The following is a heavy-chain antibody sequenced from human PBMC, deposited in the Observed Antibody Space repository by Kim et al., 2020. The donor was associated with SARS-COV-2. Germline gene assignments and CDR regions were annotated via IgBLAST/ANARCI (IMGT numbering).Heavy chain of an antibody. J-gene: IGHJ4*02. CDR1: GFTFGDYA. V-gene: IGHV3-49*04. D-gene: IGHD3-9*01. Sequence: GGSLRLSCLTSGFTFGDYAMSWVRQAPGKGLEWIGFARGQGYGGTTEYAPSLKARFSISRDDSKGIAYLQINSLKTEDTAVYFCTRDRGEFDYLVSPFDSWGQGSLVTVS. CDR3: TRDRGEFDYLVSPFDS. CDR2: ARGQGYGGTT.